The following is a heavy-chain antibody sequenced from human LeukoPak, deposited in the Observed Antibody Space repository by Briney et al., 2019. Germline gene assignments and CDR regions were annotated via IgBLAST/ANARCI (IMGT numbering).Heavy chain of an antibody. CDR1: GYTFTSYD. CDR2: MNPNSGNT. Sequence: ASVKVSCKASGYTFTSYDINWVRQATGQGLEWMGWMNPNSGNTGYAQKFQGRVTMTRNTSISTAYMELSSLRSEDTAVYYCARMVEGYGSYEGEYWGQGTLVTVSS. CDR3: ARMVEGYGSYEGEY. D-gene: IGHD5-12*01. V-gene: IGHV1-8*01. J-gene: IGHJ4*02.